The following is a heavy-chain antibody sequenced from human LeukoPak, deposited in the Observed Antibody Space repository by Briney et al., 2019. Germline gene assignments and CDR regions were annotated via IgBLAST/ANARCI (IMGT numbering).Heavy chain of an antibody. CDR1: GFTFSLHW. Sequence: QPGGSLRLSCAVSGFTFSLHWMSWVRQAPGKGLEWVANINEDGSEKYYVDSVRGRFTVSRGNAKNSLYLQMNSLRAEDTAVYYCANFKGYGYWGQGTLVTVSS. CDR3: ANFKGYGY. J-gene: IGHJ4*02. CDR2: INEDGSEK. V-gene: IGHV3-7*01. D-gene: IGHD5-18*01.